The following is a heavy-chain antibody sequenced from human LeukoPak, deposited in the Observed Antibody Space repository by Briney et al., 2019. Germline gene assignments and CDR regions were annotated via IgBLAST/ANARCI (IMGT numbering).Heavy chain of an antibody. Sequence: SETLSLTCAVYGGSFSGYYWSWIRQPPWKGLEWIGEINHSGSTNYNPSLKSRVTISVDTSKNQFSLKLSSVTAADTAVYYCARGRLYYDFWSGYYTFGGRYDYWGQGTLVTVSS. CDR2: INHSGST. CDR3: ARGRLYYDFWSGYYTFGGRYDY. V-gene: IGHV4-34*01. D-gene: IGHD3-3*01. J-gene: IGHJ4*02. CDR1: GGSFSGYY.